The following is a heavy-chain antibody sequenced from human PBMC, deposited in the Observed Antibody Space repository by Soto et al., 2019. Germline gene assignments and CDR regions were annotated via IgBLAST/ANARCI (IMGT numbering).Heavy chain of an antibody. CDR2: IYSSGGNT. J-gene: IGHJ4*02. V-gene: IGHV3-23*01. D-gene: IGHD6-19*01. CDR1: GFNFSIYA. CDR3: VKGGWGDS. Sequence: EVQLLESGGGLVQPGESLRLSCAASGFNFSIYAMTWVRQAPGRGLEWVSAIYSSGGNTHYAAAVMGRFTISRDDSRGTVSLQMDSLRAEDTATYYCVKGGWGDSWGPGTLVTVSS.